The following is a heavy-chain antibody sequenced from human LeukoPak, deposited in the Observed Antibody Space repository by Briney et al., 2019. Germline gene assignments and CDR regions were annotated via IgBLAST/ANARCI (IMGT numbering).Heavy chain of an antibody. D-gene: IGHD2-2*01. CDR1: GGTFSSYA. CDR2: IIPIFGTA. V-gene: IGHV1-69*01. J-gene: IGHJ3*02. CDR3: ARNVVVVPAARYGAFDI. Sequence: SVKVSCKASGGTFSSYAISWVRQAPGQGLEWMGGIIPIFGTANYAQKFQGRVTITADESTSTAYMELSSLRSEDTAVYYCARNVVVVPAARYGAFDIWGQGTMVTVSS.